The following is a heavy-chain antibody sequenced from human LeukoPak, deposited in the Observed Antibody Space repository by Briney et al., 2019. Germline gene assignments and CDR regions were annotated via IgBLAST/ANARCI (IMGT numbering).Heavy chain of an antibody. CDR2: ISHDGKKK. D-gene: IGHD4-17*01. Sequence: PGGSLRLSCVASGFTFSSHMMHWVRQAPGKGLQWVATISHDGKKKYYGDSVRGRFTISRDNSKNTLYLQMNSLRTEDTAVYYCARHYGDRPEFDYWGQGTLVTVSS. CDR3: ARHYGDRPEFDY. V-gene: IGHV3-30*03. J-gene: IGHJ4*02. CDR1: GFTFSSHM.